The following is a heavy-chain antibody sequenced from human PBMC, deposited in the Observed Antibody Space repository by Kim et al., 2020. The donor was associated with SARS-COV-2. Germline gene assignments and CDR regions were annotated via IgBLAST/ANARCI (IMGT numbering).Heavy chain of an antibody. J-gene: IGHJ4*02. CDR2: ISSDGSNK. V-gene: IGHV3-30*18. D-gene: IGHD5-18*01. CDR3: AKDQMGLGYIFDY. CDR1: GFTFSSYG. Sequence: GGSLRLSCAASGFTFSSYGMNWVRQAPGKALEWVSVISSDGSNKYYAESVRGRFTISRDNSKNTLDLQMNSLRAEDTAVYYCAKDQMGLGYIFDYWGQGSLVIVSS.